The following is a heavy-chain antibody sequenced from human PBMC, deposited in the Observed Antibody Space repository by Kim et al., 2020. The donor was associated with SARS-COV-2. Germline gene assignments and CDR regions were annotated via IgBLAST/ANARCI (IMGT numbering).Heavy chain of an antibody. CDR3: ARIRGSYGE. J-gene: IGHJ4*02. D-gene: IGHD1-26*01. CDR1: GFTSSDHF. CDR2: TKSKAYSYVT. V-gene: IGHV3-72*01. Sequence: GGSLRLSCAASGFTSSDHFIDWVRQAPGKGLEWLGRTKSKAYSYVTEYAASVKGRFTISREDSKNSVYLQMNSLKNEDTAVYYCARIRGSYGEWGQGTLVTVAS.